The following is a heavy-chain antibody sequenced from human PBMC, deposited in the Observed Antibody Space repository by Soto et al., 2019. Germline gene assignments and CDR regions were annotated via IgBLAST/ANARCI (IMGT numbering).Heavy chain of an antibody. CDR1: GYIFSSYY. V-gene: IGHV1-46*01. Sequence: QVQLVQSGAEVKKPGASVKISCKASGYIFSSYYMHWLRQAPGQGREWLGVIKQSGGSVTYAQKFQGRVTTTWDTSTTTVYMELSGLSSEDAAVYYCAREADNYYSGMDVWGQGTAVTVSS. CDR2: IKQSGGSV. D-gene: IGHD1-1*01. J-gene: IGHJ6*02. CDR3: AREADNYYSGMDV.